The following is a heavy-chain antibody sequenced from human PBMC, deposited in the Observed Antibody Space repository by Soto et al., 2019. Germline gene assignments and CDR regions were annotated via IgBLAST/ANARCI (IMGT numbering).Heavy chain of an antibody. CDR1: GGTFSSHA. J-gene: IGHJ6*02. CDR3: ARYYDSSGLDYYYYGMDV. D-gene: IGHD3-22*01. CDR2: IIPIFGTA. Sequence: SVKVSCKASGGTFSSHAISWVRQAPGQGLEWMGGIIPIFGTANYAQKFQGRVTITADESTSTAYMELSSLRSEDTAVYYCARYYDSSGLDYYYYGMDVWGQGTTVTVSS. V-gene: IGHV1-69*13.